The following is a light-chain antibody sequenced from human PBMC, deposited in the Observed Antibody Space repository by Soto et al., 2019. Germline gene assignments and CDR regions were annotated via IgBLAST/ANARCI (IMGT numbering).Light chain of an antibody. CDR3: QLRSNWPPTWT. Sequence: EIVLTQSPATLSLSPGERAILSCRASQSISTYLAWYQQKPGQAPRLLIYGASSRATGIPARFSGSGSGTDFTLTISSLEPEDFAVYYCQLRSNWPPTWTFGQGNKVELK. V-gene: IGKV3-11*01. J-gene: IGKJ1*01. CDR1: QSISTY. CDR2: GAS.